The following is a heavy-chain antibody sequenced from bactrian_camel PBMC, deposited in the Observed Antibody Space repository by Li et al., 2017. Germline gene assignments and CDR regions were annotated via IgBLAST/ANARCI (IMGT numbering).Heavy chain of an antibody. CDR1: GFTFSDYG. D-gene: IGHD4*01. Sequence: HVQLVESGGALVQPGGSLMLSCTTSGFTFSDYGMNWVRQAPGKGLEWVSAIYPDGSSTLYADSVRGRFTLSRDNAKNTMWLQMNSLKAEDTAVYYCAAEGDYSDIDVGADFGYWGQGTQVTVS. CDR2: IYPDGSST. J-gene: IGHJ6*01. CDR3: AAEGDYSDIDVGADFGY. V-gene: IGHV3S6*01.